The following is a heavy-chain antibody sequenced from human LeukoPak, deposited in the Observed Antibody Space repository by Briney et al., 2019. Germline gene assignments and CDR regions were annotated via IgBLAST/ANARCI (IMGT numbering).Heavy chain of an antibody. Sequence: GGSLRLSCAASGFTFSSYAMSGVRQAPGKGLEWVSAIIGSGGITYYADSVKGRFTISRDNSKNTLYLKMTSLRAEDTAVYSCAKESPYSSGWYGTTYTWFDPWGQGTLVTVSS. CDR1: GFTFSSYA. D-gene: IGHD6-19*01. CDR3: AKESPYSSGWYGTTYTWFDP. CDR2: IIGSGGIT. J-gene: IGHJ5*02. V-gene: IGHV3-23*01.